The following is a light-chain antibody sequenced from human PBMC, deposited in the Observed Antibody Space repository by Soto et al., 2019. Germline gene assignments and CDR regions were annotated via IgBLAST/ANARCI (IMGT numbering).Light chain of an antibody. CDR3: QQRNNWPKIT. CDR1: QSISSW. J-gene: IGKJ5*01. CDR2: DAS. Sequence: DIQMTQSPSTLSASVGDIVTITCRASQSISSWLAWYQQKPGKAPKLLIYDASSLESGVPARFSGSGSGTDFTLTISSLEPEDFAVYYCQQRNNWPKITFGQGTRLEIK. V-gene: IGKV1-5*01.